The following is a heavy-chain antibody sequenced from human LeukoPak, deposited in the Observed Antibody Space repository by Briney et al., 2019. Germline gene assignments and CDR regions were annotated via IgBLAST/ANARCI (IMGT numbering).Heavy chain of an antibody. D-gene: IGHD5-18*01. J-gene: IGHJ4*02. CDR1: GFTFDDYA. V-gene: IGHV3-43*02. CDR3: AKVRQLWSTGGFDY. CDR2: ISGDGGST. Sequence: GRSLRLSCAASGFTFDDYAMHWVRQAPGKGLEWVSLISGDGGSTYHADSVKGRFTISRDNSKNSLYLQMNSLRTEDTALYYCAKVRQLWSTGGFDYWGQGTLVTVSS.